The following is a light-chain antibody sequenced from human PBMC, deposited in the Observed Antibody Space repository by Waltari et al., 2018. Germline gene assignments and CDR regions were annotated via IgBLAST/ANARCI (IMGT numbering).Light chain of an antibody. CDR2: GAS. Sequence: EIVLTQSPGTLSLSPGARATLSCRASQSVSSSYLAWYQQKPGQAPRLLIYGASSRATGIPDRFSGSGSGTDFTLTISRLEPEDFAVYYCQQYGSSPFLTFGGGTKVEIK. J-gene: IGKJ4*01. CDR3: QQYGSSPFLT. V-gene: IGKV3-20*01. CDR1: QSVSSSY.